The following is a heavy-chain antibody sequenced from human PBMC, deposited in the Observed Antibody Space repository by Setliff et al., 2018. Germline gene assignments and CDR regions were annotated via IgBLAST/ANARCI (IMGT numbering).Heavy chain of an antibody. V-gene: IGHV1-69*13. J-gene: IGHJ4*02. CDR2: FIPILGAT. CDR3: ARSNEDFWSGYSFDY. Sequence: GASVKVSCKSSGGTFSSSGITWVRQAPGQGLQWLGRFIPILGATNYAQKFQGRVTITADESTSTAYMELSSLRSEDTAVYYCARSNEDFWSGYSFDYWGQGTLVTVSS. D-gene: IGHD3-3*01. CDR1: GGTFSSSG.